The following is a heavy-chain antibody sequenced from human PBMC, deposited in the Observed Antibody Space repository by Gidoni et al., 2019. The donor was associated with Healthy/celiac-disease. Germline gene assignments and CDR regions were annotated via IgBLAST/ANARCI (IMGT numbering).Heavy chain of an antibody. D-gene: IGHD6-13*01. V-gene: IGHV3-21*01. CDR2: ISSSSSYI. Sequence: EAQLVESGGGLVKPGGSLRLSCAASGFTFSSYSMNWVRQAPGKGLEWVSSISSSSSYIYYADSVKGRFTISRDNAKNSLYLQMNSLRAEDTAVYYCARDLAAPNQFDYWGQGTLVTVSS. CDR3: ARDLAAPNQFDY. CDR1: GFTFSSYS. J-gene: IGHJ4*02.